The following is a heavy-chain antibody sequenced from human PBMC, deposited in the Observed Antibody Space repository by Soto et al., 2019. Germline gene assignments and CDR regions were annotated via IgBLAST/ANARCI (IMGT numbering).Heavy chain of an antibody. CDR1: GGSISSGGYY. CDR2: IYYSGST. V-gene: IGHV4-31*03. CDR3: ARDFTDSSGPTLGMDV. D-gene: IGHD6-19*01. Sequence: PSETLSLTCTVSGGSISSGGYYWSWIRQHPGKGLEWIGYIYYSGSTYYNPSLKSRVTISVDTSKNQFSPKLSSVTAADTAVYYCARDFTDSSGPTLGMDVWGQGTTVTVSS. J-gene: IGHJ6*02.